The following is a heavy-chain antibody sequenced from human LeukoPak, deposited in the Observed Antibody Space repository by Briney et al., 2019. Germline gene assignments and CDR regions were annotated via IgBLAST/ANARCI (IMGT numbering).Heavy chain of an antibody. Sequence: GGSLRLSCAASGFTFNGYWMSWVRQAPGKGLEWVANIKEDGSAQYYVGSVKGRFTISRDNAKNSLNLQMNSLRAEDTALYYCEKANYDSSVYRPAKYSQQGAQAPLVTVS. CDR1: GFTFNGYW. CDR2: IKEDGSAQ. V-gene: IGHV3-7*03. J-gene: IGHJ1*01. D-gene: IGHD3-22*01. CDR3: EKANYDSSVYRPAKYSQQ.